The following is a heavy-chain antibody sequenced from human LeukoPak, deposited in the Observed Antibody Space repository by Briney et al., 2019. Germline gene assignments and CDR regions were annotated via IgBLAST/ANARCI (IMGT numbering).Heavy chain of an antibody. J-gene: IGHJ4*02. CDR2: IKSKTDGGTT. Sequence: KPGGSLRLSCAASGFTFSNAWMSWVRQAPGKGLEWVGRIKSKTDGGTTDYAAPVKGRFTISRDDSKNTLYLQMNSLKTEDRAVYYCTTEGEIVVVPAAIDCWGQGTLVTVSS. V-gene: IGHV3-15*01. D-gene: IGHD2-2*01. CDR1: GFTFSNAW. CDR3: TTEGEIVVVPAAIDC.